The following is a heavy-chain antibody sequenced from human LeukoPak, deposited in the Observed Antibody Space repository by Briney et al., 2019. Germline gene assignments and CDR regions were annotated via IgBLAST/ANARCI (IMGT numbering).Heavy chain of an antibody. Sequence: GSLRLSCAASGFTFSSYGMHWVRQAPGKGLEWVAFIRYDGSNKYYADSVKGRFTISRDNSKNTLYLQMISLRAEDTAVYCCAKVRDDFWSGHGTWYFDYWGQGTLVTVSS. D-gene: IGHD3-3*01. CDR1: GFTFSSYG. J-gene: IGHJ4*02. V-gene: IGHV3-30*02. CDR2: IRYDGSNK. CDR3: AKVRDDFWSGHGTWYFDY.